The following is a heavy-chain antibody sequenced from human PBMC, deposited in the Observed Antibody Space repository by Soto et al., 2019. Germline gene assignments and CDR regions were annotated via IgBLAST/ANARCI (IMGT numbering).Heavy chain of an antibody. CDR2: ISWDGTIT. V-gene: IGHV3-43*01. Sequence: EVHLVESGGAEVQPGGSLRLSCAASGFTFDDLTMHWVRQVPGRALEWVSLISWDGTITHYADSVAGRFTISRDNSENSLSLQMNNLRTEDSALYFCKAEYTDSSAPVDQTSYLDYWGQGTLVTVSS. CDR1: GFTFDDLT. J-gene: IGHJ4*02. CDR3: KAEYTDSSAPVDQTSYLDY. D-gene: IGHD6-6*01.